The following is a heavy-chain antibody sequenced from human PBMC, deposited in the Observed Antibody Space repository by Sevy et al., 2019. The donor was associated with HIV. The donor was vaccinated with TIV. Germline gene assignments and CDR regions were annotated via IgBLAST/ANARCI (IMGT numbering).Heavy chain of an antibody. CDR2: IYYSGST. CDR1: GGSISSYY. D-gene: IGHD2-2*01. J-gene: IGHJ6*02. CDR3: ARDRLVPADKVYYYYGMDV. V-gene: IGHV4-59*01. Sequence: SETLSLTCTVSGGSISSYYWSWIRQPPGKGLEWIGYIYYSGSTNYNPSLKSRVTISVDTSKNQFSLKLSSVTAADTAVYYCARDRLVPADKVYYYYGMDVWGQGTTVTVSS.